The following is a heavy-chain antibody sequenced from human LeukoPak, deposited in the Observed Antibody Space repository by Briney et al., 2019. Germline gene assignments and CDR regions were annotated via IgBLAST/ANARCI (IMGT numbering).Heavy chain of an antibody. CDR3: ARVNYGSATKEDY. Sequence: SETLSLTCTVSGGSISSGGYYWSWIRQHPGKGLEWIGYIHYSGSAYYNPSLKSRVTISVDTSENQFSLKLSSVTAADTAVYYCARVNYGSATKEDYWGQGTLVTVSS. V-gene: IGHV4-31*03. J-gene: IGHJ4*02. CDR1: GGSISSGGYY. CDR2: IHYSGSA. D-gene: IGHD3-10*01.